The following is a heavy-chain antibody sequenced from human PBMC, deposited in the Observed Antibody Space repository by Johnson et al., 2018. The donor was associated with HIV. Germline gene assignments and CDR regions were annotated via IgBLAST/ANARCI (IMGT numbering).Heavy chain of an antibody. D-gene: IGHD4-23*01. CDR2: ISYSGSDT. J-gene: IGHJ3*02. CDR1: GFSFSTYN. V-gene: IGHV3-30*18. CDR3: AKVGATVITPRGEAFDI. Sequence: QMLLVESGGGVVQPGRSLRLSCAASGFSFSTYNMHWVRHAPGRGLEWVAFISYSGSDTYYVDSVKGRFTVSRDNSENTLFLQMNSLRDEDTAVYYCAKVGATVITPRGEAFDIWGQGTMVTVSS.